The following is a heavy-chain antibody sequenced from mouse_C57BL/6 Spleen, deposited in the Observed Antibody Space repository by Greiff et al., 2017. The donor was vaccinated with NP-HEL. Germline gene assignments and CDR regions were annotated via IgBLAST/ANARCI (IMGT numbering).Heavy chain of an antibody. J-gene: IGHJ1*03. Sequence: QVQLQQSGPELVKPGASVKISCKASGYAFSSSWMNWVKQRPGKGLEWIGRIYPGDGDTNYIGKFKGKATLTADKSSSTAYMQLSSLTSEDSAVYFCHYYGSSYGYFDVWGTGTTVTVSS. CDR3: HYYGSSYGYFDV. CDR2: IYPGDGDT. V-gene: IGHV1-82*01. D-gene: IGHD1-1*01. CDR1: GYAFSSSW.